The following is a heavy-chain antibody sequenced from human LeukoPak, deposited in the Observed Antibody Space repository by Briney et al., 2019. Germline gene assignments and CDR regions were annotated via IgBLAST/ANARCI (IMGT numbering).Heavy chain of an antibody. J-gene: IGHJ4*02. V-gene: IGHV4-59*01. CDR1: GGSISSYH. Sequence: PSETLSLTCTVSGGSISSYHWSWIRQPRGKGLEWIGYIYYSGSTNYNPSLKSRVTISVDTSKNQFSLKLSSVTAADTAVYYCARVVDYDSSGYYSRYFDYWGQGTLVTVSS. CDR2: IYYSGST. CDR3: ARVVDYDSSGYYSRYFDY. D-gene: IGHD3-22*01.